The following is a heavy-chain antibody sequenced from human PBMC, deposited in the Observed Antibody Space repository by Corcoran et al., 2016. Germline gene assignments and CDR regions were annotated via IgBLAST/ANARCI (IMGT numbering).Heavy chain of an antibody. V-gene: IGHV4-31*03. CDR1: DGSINTGGYY. Sequence: QEQLQESGPGLVKPSQTLSLTCTVSDGSINTGGYYWSWIREHPGKGLEWIGYIYYSGSTSYNPSLKSRVTISVDTSKNQFSLKLSSGTAADTAVYYCARHPRGGAFDIWGQGTMVTVSS. CDR3: ARHPRGGAFDI. D-gene: IGHD3-16*01. CDR2: IYYSGST. J-gene: IGHJ3*02.